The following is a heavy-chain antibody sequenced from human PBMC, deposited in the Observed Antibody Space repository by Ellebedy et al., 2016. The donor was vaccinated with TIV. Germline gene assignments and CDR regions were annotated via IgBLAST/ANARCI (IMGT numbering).Heavy chain of an antibody. Sequence: GGSLRLXCAASGFTVSSNYMSWVRQAPGKGLEWVSVIYSGGSTYYADSVKGRFTISRDNSKNTLYLQMNSLRAEDTAVYYCARALWFGEVYFDYWGQGTLVTVSS. V-gene: IGHV3-53*01. CDR2: IYSGGST. J-gene: IGHJ4*02. D-gene: IGHD3-10*01. CDR1: GFTVSSNY. CDR3: ARALWFGEVYFDY.